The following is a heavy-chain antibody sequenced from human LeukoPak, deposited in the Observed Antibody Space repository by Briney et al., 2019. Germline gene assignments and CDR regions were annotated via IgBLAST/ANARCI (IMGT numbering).Heavy chain of an antibody. CDR2: INSDGSWT. CDR1: GNYW. CDR3: VSFYETY. Sequence: GGSLRHSCAASGNYWMHWVRQAPGKGLLWVPHINSDGSWTTYADSVKGRFTISKDNAKNTVYLQMNNLRAEDTAVYYCVSFYETYWGRGTLVTVSS. V-gene: IGHV3-74*01. J-gene: IGHJ4*02. D-gene: IGHD2-2*01.